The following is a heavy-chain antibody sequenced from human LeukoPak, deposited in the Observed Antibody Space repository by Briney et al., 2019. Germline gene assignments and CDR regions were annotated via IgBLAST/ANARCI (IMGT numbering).Heavy chain of an antibody. CDR3: ARDEQLVLGYFQH. D-gene: IGHD6-13*01. J-gene: IGHJ1*01. CDR1: GFTFSDNY. Sequence: GGSLRLSCAASGFTFSDNYMSWIRQAPGKGLEWVSYISSGSTYTNYADSVKGRFTISRNNAKKSLYLQMNSLRAEDTAVYYCARDEQLVLGYFQHWGQGTLVTVSS. V-gene: IGHV3-11*05. CDR2: ISSGSTYT.